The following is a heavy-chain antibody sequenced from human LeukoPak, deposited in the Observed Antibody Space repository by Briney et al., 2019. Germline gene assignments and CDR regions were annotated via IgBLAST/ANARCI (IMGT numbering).Heavy chain of an antibody. J-gene: IGHJ3*02. CDR3: AKDIRDHYDSSGYFSDAFDI. D-gene: IGHD3-22*01. CDR2: IKQDGSEK. Sequence: GGSLRLSCAASGFTFSSYWMSWVRQAPGKGLEWVANIKQDGSEKCYVDSVKGRFTISRDNAKNSLYLQMNILRAEDTALYYCAKDIRDHYDSSGYFSDAFDIWGQGTMVTVSS. V-gene: IGHV3-7*03. CDR1: GFTFSSYW.